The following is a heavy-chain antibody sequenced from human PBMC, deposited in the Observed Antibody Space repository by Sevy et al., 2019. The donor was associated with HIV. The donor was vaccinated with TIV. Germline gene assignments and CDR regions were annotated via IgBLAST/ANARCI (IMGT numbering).Heavy chain of an antibody. CDR1: GYTLTEFS. D-gene: IGHD3-22*01. V-gene: IGHV1-24*01. CDR2: FDPEDGER. J-gene: IGHJ4*02. Sequence: ASVKVSCKVPGYTLTEFSMHWVRQAPGKGLEWMGTFDPEDGERIYSQKFQVRFTMTEDTSTHTAYMELNSLGSEDTAVYYCATTKEYYGSSGYPFDSWGQGTLVTVSS. CDR3: ATTKEYYGSSGYPFDS.